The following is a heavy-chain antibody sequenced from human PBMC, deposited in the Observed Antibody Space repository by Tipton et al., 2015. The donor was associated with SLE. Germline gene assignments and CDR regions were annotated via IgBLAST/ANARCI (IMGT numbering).Heavy chain of an antibody. Sequence: LRLSCSVSGTSISNYYWSWIRQPPGKGLEWVGYISYSGSTNYNPSLKSRVTISLDTSKKQFSLKLNSVSAADTAVYYCARGTGDIAHWGQGTLVTVSS. CDR1: GTSISNYY. CDR3: ARGTGDIAH. CDR2: ISYSGST. D-gene: IGHD7-27*01. J-gene: IGHJ5*02. V-gene: IGHV4-59*01.